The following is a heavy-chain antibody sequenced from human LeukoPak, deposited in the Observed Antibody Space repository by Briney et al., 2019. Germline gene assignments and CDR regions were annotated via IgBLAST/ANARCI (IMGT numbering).Heavy chain of an antibody. CDR3: TRAVAGNPD. V-gene: IGHV4-34*01. J-gene: IGHJ4*02. CDR1: GVPFSNYY. Sequence: SETLSLTCAVSGVPFSNYYWSWVRQSPRQGLEWIGEINHSGYTNYNPSLKSRATMSIDTSKTQFSLILTSVTAADAGVYYCTRAVAGNPDWGQGTLVTVSS. CDR2: INHSGYT. D-gene: IGHD6-19*01.